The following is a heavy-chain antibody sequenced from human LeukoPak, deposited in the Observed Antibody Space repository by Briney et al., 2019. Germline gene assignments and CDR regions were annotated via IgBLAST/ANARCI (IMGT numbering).Heavy chain of an antibody. CDR1: GFTFSSYG. V-gene: IGHV3-30*18. D-gene: IGHD2-21*02. Sequence: PGGSLRLSCAASGFTFSSYGMHWVRQAPGKGLEWVAVISYDGSNKYYADSVKGRFTISRDNSKNTLYLQMNSLRAEDTAVYYCAKDQAVVTAIDYWGQGTLVTVSS. J-gene: IGHJ4*02. CDR2: ISYDGSNK. CDR3: AKDQAVVTAIDY.